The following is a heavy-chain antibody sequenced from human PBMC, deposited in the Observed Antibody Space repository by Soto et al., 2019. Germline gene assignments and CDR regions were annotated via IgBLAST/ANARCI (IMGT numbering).Heavy chain of an antibody. D-gene: IGHD3-22*01. CDR3: ATSLYPYYYRNY. CDR2: ISGSGGST. Sequence: PGGSLRLACAASGFTFSSYAMSWVRQAPGKGLEWVSAISGSGGSTYYADSAKGRFTISRDNSKNTLYLQMNSLRAEDTAVYYCATSLYPYYYRNYWGQGTLVTVSS. CDR1: GFTFSSYA. V-gene: IGHV3-23*01. J-gene: IGHJ4*02.